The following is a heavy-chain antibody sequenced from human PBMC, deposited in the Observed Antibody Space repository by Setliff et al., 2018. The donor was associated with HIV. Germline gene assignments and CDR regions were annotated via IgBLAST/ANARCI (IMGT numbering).Heavy chain of an antibody. Sequence: SETLSLTCAVYGGSFNGYSWTWIRQPPGKGLEWIGGINHSGSTYYNPSLKSRVTISVDTSKNQFSLKLSSVTAADTAVYYCARAYSGSFDYWGQRTLVTV. CDR1: GGSFNGYS. CDR3: ARAYSGSFDY. J-gene: IGHJ4*02. V-gene: IGHV4-34*01. D-gene: IGHD1-26*01. CDR2: INHSGST.